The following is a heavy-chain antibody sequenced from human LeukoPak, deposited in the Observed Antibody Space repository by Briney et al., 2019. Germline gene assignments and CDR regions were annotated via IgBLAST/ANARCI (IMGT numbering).Heavy chain of an antibody. D-gene: IGHD5-18*01. J-gene: IGHJ3*02. CDR2: IYYSGST. V-gene: IGHV4-39*01. CDR3: ARAIGYSYAFDI. Sequence: PSETLSLTCTVSGGSIGSSSYYWGWIRQPPGKGLEWIGSIYYSGSTYYNPSLKSRVTISVDTSKNQFSLKLSSVTAADTAVYYCARAIGYSYAFDIWGQGTMVTVSS. CDR1: GGSIGSSSYY.